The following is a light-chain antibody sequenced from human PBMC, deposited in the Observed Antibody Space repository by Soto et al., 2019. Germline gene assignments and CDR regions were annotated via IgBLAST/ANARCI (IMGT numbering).Light chain of an antibody. V-gene: IGKV3-15*01. Sequence: EIVMTQSPATLSVSPGERATLSCRASQSVSINLAWYQQKPGQAPRLLIYGASTRATGIPARFSGSGSGTEFTLTISSLQSEDFAVYYCQQCNNWPRTFVQGTKLEIK. CDR1: QSVSIN. J-gene: IGKJ2*01. CDR3: QQCNNWPRT. CDR2: GAS.